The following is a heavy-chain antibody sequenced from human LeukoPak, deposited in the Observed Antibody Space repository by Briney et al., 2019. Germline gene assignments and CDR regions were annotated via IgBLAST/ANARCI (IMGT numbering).Heavy chain of an antibody. J-gene: IGHJ4*02. V-gene: IGHV3-23*01. Sequence: AGGSLRLSCAASGFTFSSYALSWVRQAPGKGLEWVSAISGSGASTYYADSVKGRFTISRDNSQNTLYLQMNSLRAEDTAVYYCAKGANYDVLTGRAFDYWGQGTLITVSS. CDR1: GFTFSSYA. D-gene: IGHD3-9*01. CDR2: ISGSGAST. CDR3: AKGANYDVLTGRAFDY.